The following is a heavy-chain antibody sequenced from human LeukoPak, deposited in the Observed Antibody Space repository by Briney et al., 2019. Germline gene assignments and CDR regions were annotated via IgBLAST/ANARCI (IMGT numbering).Heavy chain of an antibody. V-gene: IGHV1-69*13. D-gene: IGHD5-24*01. Sequence: ASVKVSCKASGYTFTSYGISWVRQASGQGLEWMGGIIPIFHTANYAQKFQGRVTITADDSTSTAYMELSSLRSEDTAVYYCARDLGTRDGYNPPNLFDNWGQGTLVTVSS. CDR3: ARDLGTRDGYNPPNLFDN. CDR2: IIPIFHTA. CDR1: GYTFTSYG. J-gene: IGHJ4*02.